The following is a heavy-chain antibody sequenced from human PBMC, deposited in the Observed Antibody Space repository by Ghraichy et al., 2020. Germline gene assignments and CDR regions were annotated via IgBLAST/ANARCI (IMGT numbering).Heavy chain of an antibody. D-gene: IGHD2-15*01. CDR2: IKQDGSEK. Sequence: GGSLRLSCAASGFTFSSYWMSWVRQAPGKGLEWVANIKQDGSEKYYVDSVKGRFTISRDNAKNSLYLQMNSLRAEDTAVYYCARECSGGSCYPGFDYWGQGTLVTVSS. J-gene: IGHJ4*02. CDR3: ARECSGGSCYPGFDY. V-gene: IGHV3-7*03. CDR1: GFTFSSYW.